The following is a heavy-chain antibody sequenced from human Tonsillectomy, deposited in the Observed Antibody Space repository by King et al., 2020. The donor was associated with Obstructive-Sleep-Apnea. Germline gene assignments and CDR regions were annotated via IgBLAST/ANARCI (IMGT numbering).Heavy chain of an antibody. D-gene: IGHD1-26*01. Sequence: MQLQESGPGLVKPSETLSLTCTVSGGSISSSRYYWGWIRQPPGKGLEWIGSFYYSGNIYYNPSLKSRVTISVDMSKNQFSLKLTSVTAADTAVYYCAALGAIVNRDAFDIWGQGTMVTVSS. J-gene: IGHJ3*02. V-gene: IGHV4-39*07. CDR1: GGSISSSRYY. CDR3: AALGAIVNRDAFDI. CDR2: FYYSGNI.